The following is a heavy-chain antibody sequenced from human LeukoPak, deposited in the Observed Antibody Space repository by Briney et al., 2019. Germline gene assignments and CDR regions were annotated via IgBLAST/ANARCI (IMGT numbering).Heavy chain of an antibody. D-gene: IGHD6-13*01. Sequence: GGSLRLSCAASGFSFSSHWMSWVRQAPGRGLEWVANIKQDGSEKYYVDSVKGRFTIFRDDAKNSVYLQMNSLSAEDTAVYYCARDGSAPGIYFDYWGQGSLVTVSS. CDR3: ARDGSAPGIYFDY. V-gene: IGHV3-7*01. CDR2: IKQDGSEK. CDR1: GFSFSSHW. J-gene: IGHJ4*02.